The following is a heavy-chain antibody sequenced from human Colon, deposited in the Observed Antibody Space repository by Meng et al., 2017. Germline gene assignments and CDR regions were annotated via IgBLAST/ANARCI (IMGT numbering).Heavy chain of an antibody. D-gene: IGHD3-16*02. Sequence: SETLSLTCTVSGGSISSSSYYWGWIRQPPGKGLEWIGSIYYSGSTYYNPSLMSRVTISVDTSKNQFSLKLSSVTAADTAVYYCARSLTITFGGVIALGYWGQGTLVTVSS. V-gene: IGHV4-39*07. CDR2: IYYSGST. CDR3: ARSLTITFGGVIALGY. CDR1: GGSISSSSYY. J-gene: IGHJ4*02.